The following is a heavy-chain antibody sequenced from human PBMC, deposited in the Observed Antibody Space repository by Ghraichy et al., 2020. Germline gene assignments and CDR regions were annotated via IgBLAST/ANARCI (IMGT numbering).Heavy chain of an antibody. CDR2: ISSSGSTI. CDR3: ARLGVRPIKPTKIYDSGPPVGDY. D-gene: IGHD3-3*01. J-gene: IGHJ4*02. CDR1: GFTFSSYE. Sequence: GGSLRLSCAASGFTFSSYEMNWVRQAPGKGLEWVSYISSSGSTIYYADSVKGRFTISRDNAKNSLYLQMNSLRAEDTAVYYCARLGVRPIKPTKIYDSGPPVGDYWGQGTLVTVSS. V-gene: IGHV3-48*03.